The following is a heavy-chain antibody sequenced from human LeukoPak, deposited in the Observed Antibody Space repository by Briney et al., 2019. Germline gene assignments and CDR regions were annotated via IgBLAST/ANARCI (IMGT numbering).Heavy chain of an antibody. CDR3: ARENYARKWYFDY. V-gene: IGHV1-46*01. J-gene: IGHJ4*02. Sequence: ASVKVSCKASGYTFANYYIHWVRQAPGQGLEWMGLINPSGGSTSYAQKFQGRVTMTTDTSTSTAYMELRSLRSDDTAVYYCARENYARKWYFDYWGQGTLVTVSS. D-gene: IGHD2-2*01. CDR2: INPSGGST. CDR1: GYTFANYY.